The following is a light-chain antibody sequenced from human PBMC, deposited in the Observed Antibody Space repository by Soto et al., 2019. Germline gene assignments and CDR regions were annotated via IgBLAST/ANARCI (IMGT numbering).Light chain of an antibody. J-gene: IGKJ5*01. CDR2: AAS. V-gene: IGKV1-6*01. CDR3: LQDYNYPRT. Sequence: AIQMTQSPSSLSASVGDRVTITCRASQGIGNELGWYQQRPGKAPKVLISAASSLHSGVPSRFSGSGSGTDFTLTISSLQPEDFAPYYCLQDYNYPRTFGQGTRLEIK. CDR1: QGIGNE.